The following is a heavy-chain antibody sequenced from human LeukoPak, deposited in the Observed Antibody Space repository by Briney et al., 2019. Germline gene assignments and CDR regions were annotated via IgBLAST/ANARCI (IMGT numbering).Heavy chain of an antibody. V-gene: IGHV4-4*07. CDR2: IYTSGST. Sequence: SETLSLTCTVSGGSISSYYWSWIRQPAGKGLEWIGRIYTSGSTNYNPSLKGRVTMSVDTSKNQFSLKLSSVTAADTAVYYCARLYCSSTSCSTGGAAYYYYYMDVWGKGTTVTVSS. J-gene: IGHJ6*03. D-gene: IGHD2-2*01. CDR1: GGSISSYY. CDR3: ARLYCSSTSCSTGGAAYYYYYMDV.